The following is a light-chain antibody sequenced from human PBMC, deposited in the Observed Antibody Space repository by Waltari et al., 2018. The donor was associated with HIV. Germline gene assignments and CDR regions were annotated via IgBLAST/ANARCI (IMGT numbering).Light chain of an antibody. CDR2: LGS. Sequence: DVVMTQSPISLSVSPGESASISCRSSQSLLHSNGDNYLDWHFQKPGQSPQLLIYLGSIRAPGVPDRFSSAGSGTDFTLRISRVEPEDVGVYYCMQARQSTFTFGPGTKIEI. J-gene: IGKJ3*01. CDR3: MQARQSTFT. CDR1: QSLLHSNGDNY. V-gene: IGKV2-28*01.